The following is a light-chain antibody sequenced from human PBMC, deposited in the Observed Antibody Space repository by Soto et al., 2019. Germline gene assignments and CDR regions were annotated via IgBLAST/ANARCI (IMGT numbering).Light chain of an antibody. CDR2: AAS. CDR3: QQANSFPVT. CDR1: QGVSTC. J-gene: IGKJ2*01. Sequence: DIQMTQSPASVSASVGDRVTITCRASQGVSTCIAWFQQKPGQAPKLLIYAASLLQSGVPSRFNGSGSGTEFTLTISSLQPEDSATYFCQQANSFPVTFGQGTKVEI. V-gene: IGKV1-12*01.